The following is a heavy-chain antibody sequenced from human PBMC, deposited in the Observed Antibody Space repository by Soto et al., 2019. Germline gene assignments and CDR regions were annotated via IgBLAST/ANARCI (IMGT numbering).Heavy chain of an antibody. CDR1: GFTFSSYA. Sequence: PGGSLRLSCAASGFTFSSYAMHWVRQAPGKGLEWVAVIWYDGSNKYYADSVKGRFTISRDNSKNTLYLQMNSLRAEDTAVYYCARGWEAGQTGSFDYWGQGTLVTVSS. CDR3: ARGWEAGQTGSFDY. V-gene: IGHV3-33*08. D-gene: IGHD1-26*01. J-gene: IGHJ4*02. CDR2: IWYDGSNK.